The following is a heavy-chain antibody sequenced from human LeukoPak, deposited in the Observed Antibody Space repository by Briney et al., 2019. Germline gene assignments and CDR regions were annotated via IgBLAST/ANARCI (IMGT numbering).Heavy chain of an antibody. CDR3: AKAQSRRGIAVAGAFDY. CDR1: GFTFSNFA. D-gene: IGHD6-19*01. CDR2: ISGSGGST. J-gene: IGHJ4*02. V-gene: IGHV3-23*01. Sequence: GGSLRLSCAASGFTFSNFAMSWVRQAPGKGLEWVSAISGSGGSTYYADSVKGRFTISRDNSKNTLYLQMNSLRAEDTAVYYCAKAQSRRGIAVAGAFDYWGQGTLVTVSS.